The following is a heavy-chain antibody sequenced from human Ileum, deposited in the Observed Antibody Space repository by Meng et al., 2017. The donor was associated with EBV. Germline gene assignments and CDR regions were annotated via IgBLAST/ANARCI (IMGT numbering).Heavy chain of an antibody. Sequence: QVQLKESGPGPVKPSQTLSLTCAVSGVSISSGYFHWSWIRQPPGKGLEWIGHSGSTSYNPSLRSRVTISVDTSKNQFSLKVDSATAGDTAVYYCVSYAVGAGGIGYWGQGSLVTVSS. J-gene: IGHJ4*02. CDR1: GVSISSGYFH. CDR2: HSGST. V-gene: IGHV4-30-4*01. D-gene: IGHD1-26*01. CDR3: VSYAVGAGGIGY.